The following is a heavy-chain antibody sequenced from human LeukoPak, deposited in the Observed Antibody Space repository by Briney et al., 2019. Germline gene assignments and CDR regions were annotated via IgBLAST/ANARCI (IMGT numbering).Heavy chain of an antibody. CDR2: IYYSGST. D-gene: IGHD3-22*01. Sequence: SETLSLTCTVSGGSISSSGYYWGWIRQPPGKGLEWIGSIYYSGSTYYNPSLNSRVTISVDTSKNQFSLQLSSVTAADTAVYYCARQSGYYYPFKYWGQGTLVTVSS. CDR3: ARQSGYYYPFKY. CDR1: GGSISSSGYY. V-gene: IGHV4-39*01. J-gene: IGHJ4*02.